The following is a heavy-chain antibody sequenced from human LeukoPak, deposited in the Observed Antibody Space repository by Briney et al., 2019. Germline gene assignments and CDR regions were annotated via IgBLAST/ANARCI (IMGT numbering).Heavy chain of an antibody. Sequence: SETLSLTCGVYGGSFSGNYWTWIRQSPGKGLEWIGEINHSGTTNYNPSVKSRVTISVDTSKNQFFLKLNSVTAADTAVYYCARGRFLSMIVVVRYNWFDPWGQGTLVTVSS. CDR3: ARGRFLSMIVVVRYNWFDP. CDR2: INHSGTT. J-gene: IGHJ5*02. CDR1: GGSFSGNY. V-gene: IGHV4-34*01. D-gene: IGHD3-22*01.